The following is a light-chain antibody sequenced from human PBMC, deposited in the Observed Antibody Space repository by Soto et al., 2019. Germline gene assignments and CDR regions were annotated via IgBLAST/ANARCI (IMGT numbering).Light chain of an antibody. J-gene: IGKJ1*01. Sequence: EIVMTQSPATLSVSPGERATLSCRASQSVDSKLAWYQQKPGQGPRLLIYGASFRATGIPARFSGSGSGTEFTLTISSLQSEDFAVYYGQHYSTWLWTFGQGTKVEIK. CDR2: GAS. CDR1: QSVDSK. CDR3: QHYSTWLWT. V-gene: IGKV3-15*01.